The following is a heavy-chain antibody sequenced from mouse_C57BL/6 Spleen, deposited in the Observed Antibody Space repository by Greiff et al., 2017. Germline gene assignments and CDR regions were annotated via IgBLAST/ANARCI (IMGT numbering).Heavy chain of an antibody. CDR2: IDPNSGGT. Sequence: QVQLQQPGAELVKPGASVKLSCKASGYTFTSYWMHWVKQRPGRGLEWIGRIDPNSGGTKYNEKFKSKATLTVDKPSSPAYLQLSSLTSEDSAVDYCARGCQYDYDESWFAYWGQGTLVTVSA. D-gene: IGHD2-4*01. CDR3: ARGCQYDYDESWFAY. J-gene: IGHJ3*01. CDR1: GYTFTSYW. V-gene: IGHV1-72*01.